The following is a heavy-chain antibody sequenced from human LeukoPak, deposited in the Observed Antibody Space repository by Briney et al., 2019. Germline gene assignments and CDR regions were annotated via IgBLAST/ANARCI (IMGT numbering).Heavy chain of an antibody. CDR3: AAEYYGSGSSC. Sequence: ASVKVSCKASGYPFNNYDINWVRQATGQGLEWMGWMNPHSGKTGYAQNFQGRVTMTRDTSISTAYMELSSLRSEDTAVYYCAAEYYGSGSSCWGQGTLVTVSS. CDR1: GYPFNNYD. CDR2: MNPHSGKT. J-gene: IGHJ4*02. D-gene: IGHD3-10*01. V-gene: IGHV1-8*01.